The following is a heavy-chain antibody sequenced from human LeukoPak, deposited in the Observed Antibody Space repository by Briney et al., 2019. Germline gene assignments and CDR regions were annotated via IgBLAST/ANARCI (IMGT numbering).Heavy chain of an antibody. CDR1: GISFNIHA. Sequence: GGSLRLSCAASGISFNIHAMHWVRQAPGKGLEWVSSVGGGDDAHYADSVKGRFTVSRDDSKNTVYLQMNTLRAEDTAVYYCAKTLSRLTGYYNYWGQGTLVTVSS. J-gene: IGHJ4*02. CDR3: AKTLSRLTGYYNY. D-gene: IGHD3-9*01. CDR2: VGGGDDA. V-gene: IGHV3-23*01.